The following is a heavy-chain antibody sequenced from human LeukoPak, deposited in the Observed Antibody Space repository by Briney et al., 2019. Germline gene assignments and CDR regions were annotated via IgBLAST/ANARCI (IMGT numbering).Heavy chain of an antibody. CDR1: GYSISSGYY. CDR2: IHHSGST. CDR3: ARFFSAATWGYNWFDP. J-gene: IGHJ5*02. Sequence: SETLSLTCTVSGYSISSGYYWGWIRQPPGKGLEWIGNIHHSGSTYYKPSLWSRVIISVDTSKNQFSLRLSSVTAADTAVYYCARFFSAATWGYNWFDPWGQGTLVTVSS. D-gene: IGHD2-15*01. V-gene: IGHV4-38-2*02.